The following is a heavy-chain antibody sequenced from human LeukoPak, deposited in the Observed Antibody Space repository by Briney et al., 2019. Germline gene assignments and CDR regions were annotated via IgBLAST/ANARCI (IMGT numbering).Heavy chain of an antibody. CDR1: GSIFSSYW. J-gene: IGHJ5*02. CDR2: IDPSDSYT. Sequence: XXQISGEGSGSIFSSYWIRWGRPVPGKGVEWVGXIDPSDSYTNYSPSFQGHVTISADKSISTAYLQWSRLNASDTAMYYCARHEVAGDNWFDPWGQGTLVTVSS. V-gene: IGHV5-10-1*01. D-gene: IGHD6-19*01. CDR3: ARHEVAGDNWFDP.